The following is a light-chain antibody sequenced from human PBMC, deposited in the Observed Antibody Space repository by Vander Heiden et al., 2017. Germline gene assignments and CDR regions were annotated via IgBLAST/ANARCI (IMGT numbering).Light chain of an antibody. V-gene: IGKV1-5*03. CDR2: KAS. J-gene: IGKJ1*01. CDR3: QQYNSYST. CDR1: QSISTW. Sequence: DIQMTHSPSTLSASVGDRVTITCRASQSISTWLAWYQQKQGKAPNLLIYKASRLESGVPSRFSGSGSGTDFTLTISSLQPDDFATYYCQQYNSYSTFGQGTKVEIK.